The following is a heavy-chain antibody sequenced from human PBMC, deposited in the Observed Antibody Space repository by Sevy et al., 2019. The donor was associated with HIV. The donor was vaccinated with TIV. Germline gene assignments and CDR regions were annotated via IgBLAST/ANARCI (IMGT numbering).Heavy chain of an antibody. D-gene: IGHD4-17*01. Sequence: SETLSLTCSVSGGCIISGDYYLSWVRQPPGRGLEWIGYIHYTGSTDYNPSLESRVTISVDTSKNQFSLKLTSVTAADTAVYYCARDEGDYGDKSYYYGMDVWGRGPTVTVSS. CDR3: ARDEGDYGDKSYYYGMDV. CDR1: GGCIISGDYY. J-gene: IGHJ6*02. CDR2: IHYTGST. V-gene: IGHV4-30-4*01.